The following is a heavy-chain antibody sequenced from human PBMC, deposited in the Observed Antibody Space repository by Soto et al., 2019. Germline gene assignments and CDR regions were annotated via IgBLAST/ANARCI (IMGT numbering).Heavy chain of an antibody. CDR3: ARPANTVADHFDL. CDR2: IYPSDSDT. D-gene: IGHD4-17*01. V-gene: IGHV5-51*01. CDR1: GYTFTIYW. Sequence: PGESLKISCQGSGYTFTIYWIGWVRQMPGKGLEWMGIIYPSDSDTRYSPSFQGHVTISADQSINTAYLQWDSLKASDTAIYYCARPANTVADHFDLWGQGTLVTVSS. J-gene: IGHJ4*02.